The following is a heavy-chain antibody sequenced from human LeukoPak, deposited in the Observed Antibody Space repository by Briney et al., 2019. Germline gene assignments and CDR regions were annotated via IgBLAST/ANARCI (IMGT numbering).Heavy chain of an antibody. Sequence: ASVKVSCKASGGTFSSYAISWVRQAPGQGLEWMGGIIPIFGTANYAQKFQGRVTITADESASTAYMELSSLRSEDTAVYCCARSGLSSSDSFDYWGQGTLVTVSS. J-gene: IGHJ4*02. CDR2: IIPIFGTA. V-gene: IGHV1-69*13. CDR1: GGTFSSYA. CDR3: ARSGLSSSDSFDY. D-gene: IGHD6-6*01.